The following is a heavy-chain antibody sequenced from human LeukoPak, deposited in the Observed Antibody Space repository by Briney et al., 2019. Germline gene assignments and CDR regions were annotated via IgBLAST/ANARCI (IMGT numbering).Heavy chain of an antibody. Sequence: GGSLRLSCAASGFTFSSYAMHWVRQAPGKGLEWVAVISYDGSNKYYADSVKGRFTISRDNSKNTLYLQMSSLRAEDTAVYYCARGYYYDSSGYYYGDYWGQGTLVTVSS. CDR1: GFTFSSYA. CDR2: ISYDGSNK. D-gene: IGHD3-22*01. J-gene: IGHJ4*02. CDR3: ARGYYYDSSGYYYGDY. V-gene: IGHV3-30-3*01.